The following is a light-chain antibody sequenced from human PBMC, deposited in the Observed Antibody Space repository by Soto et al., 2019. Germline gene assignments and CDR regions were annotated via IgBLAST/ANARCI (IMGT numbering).Light chain of an antibody. CDR1: QSISSY. CDR2: AAS. J-gene: IGKJ1*01. CDR3: QQSYRTPRA. Sequence: YISVVARSIKNKRASQSISSYLNWYQQKPGKAPKLLIYAASSLQSGVPSRFSVSGSGPHSTHAIGILLPDDPPTYYLQQSYRTPRAIGLGTKVDIK. V-gene: IGKV1-39*01.